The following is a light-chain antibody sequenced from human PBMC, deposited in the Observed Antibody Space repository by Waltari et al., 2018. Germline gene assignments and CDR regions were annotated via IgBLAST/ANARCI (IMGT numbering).Light chain of an antibody. J-gene: IGLJ2*01. CDR3: YSTDSSGDYGV. CDR2: EGS. CDR1: ALPKRF. Sequence: SYELTQPPSVSVSPGQTARITCSGDALPKRFGHSYQQKSSQAPVLVIYEGSKRPSGIPERFSGSSLGTMATLTISGAQVEDEADYYCYSTDSSGDYGVFGGGTKLTVL. V-gene: IGLV3-10*01.